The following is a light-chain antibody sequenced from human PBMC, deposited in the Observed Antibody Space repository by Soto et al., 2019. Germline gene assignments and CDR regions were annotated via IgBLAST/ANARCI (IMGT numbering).Light chain of an antibody. J-gene: IGKJ1*01. V-gene: IGKV3-20*01. Sequence: EIVLTQSPGTLSLSPGERATLSCRASQSVSSRSLAWYQQKPGQAPRLLIYDASSRVTGIPDRFSGSGSGTDFTLTISRLEPEAFAVYYCQLYGNSRTFGQGTKVDIK. CDR3: QLYGNSRT. CDR2: DAS. CDR1: QSVSSRS.